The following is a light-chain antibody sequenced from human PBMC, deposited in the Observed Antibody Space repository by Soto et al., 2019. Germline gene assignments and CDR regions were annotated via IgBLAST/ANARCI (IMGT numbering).Light chain of an antibody. V-gene: IGKV3-20*01. Sequence: EVVLTQSPGTLSLSPGDRATVSCRASQTVHSSFFAWYQQKGGQAPRLLIYGTSNRAAGIPDRFSGHGSGTDFTLTIDGLEPEDFAMYFCQQHGCSPPYTFGRGTRVEI. CDR1: QTVHSSF. J-gene: IGKJ2*01. CDR3: QQHGCSPPYT. CDR2: GTS.